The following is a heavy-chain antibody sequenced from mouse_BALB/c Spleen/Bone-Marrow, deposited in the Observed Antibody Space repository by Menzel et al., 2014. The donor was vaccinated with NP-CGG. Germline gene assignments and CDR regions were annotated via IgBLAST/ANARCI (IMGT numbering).Heavy chain of an antibody. CDR1: GFNIKDTY. CDR2: IDPANGNT. D-gene: IGHD2-14*01. J-gene: IGHJ1*01. V-gene: IGHV14-3*02. CDR3: ASYRYAWYFDV. Sequence: EAKLAESGAELVKPGASVKLSCTASGFNIKDTYMHWVKQRPEQGLEWIGRIDPANGNTKYDPKFQGKATITADPSSNTAYLQLSSLTSEGTAVYYCASYRYAWYFDVWGAGTTVTVSS.